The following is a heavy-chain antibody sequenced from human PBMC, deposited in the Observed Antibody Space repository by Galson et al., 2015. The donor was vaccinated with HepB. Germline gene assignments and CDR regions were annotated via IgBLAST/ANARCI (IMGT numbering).Heavy chain of an antibody. CDR1: GFTFTNYG. Sequence: SVRVSCKASGFTFTNYGISWVRQAPGQGLEWMGCISDYNGHTNYAQKLQGRVTMTRDTSTSTASMQLRSLRSDDTAVYYCAREACSCSNCYLLHFDYWGQGTLVTVSS. V-gene: IGHV1-18*01. CDR2: ISDYNGHT. CDR3: AREACSCSNCYLLHFDY. J-gene: IGHJ4*02. D-gene: IGHD2-2*01.